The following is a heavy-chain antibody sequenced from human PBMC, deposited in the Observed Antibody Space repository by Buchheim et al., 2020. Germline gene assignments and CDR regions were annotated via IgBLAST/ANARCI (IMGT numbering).Heavy chain of an antibody. V-gene: IGHV3-23*01. J-gene: IGHJ1*01. CDR3: AKSPTYYYDSSGYSGYFQH. CDR1: GFTFSSYA. CDR2: ISGSGGST. D-gene: IGHD3-22*01. Sequence: EVQLLESGGGLVQPGGSLRLSCAASGFTFSSYAMSWVRQAPGKGLEWVSAISGSGGSTYYADSVKGRFTISSDNSKNTLYLQMNSLRAEDTAVYYCAKSPTYYYDSSGYSGYFQHWGQGTL.